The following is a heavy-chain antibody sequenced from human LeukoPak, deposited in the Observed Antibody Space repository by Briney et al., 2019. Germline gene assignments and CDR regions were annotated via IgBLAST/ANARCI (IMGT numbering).Heavy chain of an antibody. CDR1: GYSISSGYY. CDR3: ARLTYGDYVWFDP. D-gene: IGHD4-17*01. Sequence: SETLSLTCAVSGYSISSGYYWGWIRQPPGKGLEWIGSIYHSGSTYYNPSLKSRATISVDTSKNQFSLKLSSVTAADTAVYYCARLTYGDYVWFDPWGQGTLVTVSS. J-gene: IGHJ5*02. CDR2: IYHSGST. V-gene: IGHV4-38-2*01.